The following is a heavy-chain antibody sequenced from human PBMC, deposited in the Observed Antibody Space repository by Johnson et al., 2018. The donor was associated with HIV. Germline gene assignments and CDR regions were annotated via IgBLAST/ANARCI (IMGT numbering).Heavy chain of an antibody. CDR1: GFTFSSYA. J-gene: IGHJ3*02. D-gene: IGHD6-13*01. Sequence: VQLVESGGGLVQPGGSLRLSCAASGFTFSSYAMSWVRQAPGKGLEWVSVIYSGGSTYYADSVKGRFTISRDNSKNSLYVQMNSLRAEDTAVYYCAKDQWSSSWTNDAFDIWGQGTMVTVSS. CDR2: IYSGGST. CDR3: AKDQWSSSWTNDAFDI. V-gene: IGHV3-23*03.